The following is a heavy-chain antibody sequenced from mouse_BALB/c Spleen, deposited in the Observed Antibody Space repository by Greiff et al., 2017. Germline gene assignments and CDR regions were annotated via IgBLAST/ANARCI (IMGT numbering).Heavy chain of an antibody. CDR1: GDSITSGY. V-gene: IGHV3-8*02. J-gene: IGHJ2*01. CDR2: ISYSGST. D-gene: IGHD2-3*01. Sequence: EVKVVESGPSLVKPSQTLSLTCSVTGDSITSGYWNWIRKFPGNKLEYMGYISYSGSTYYNPSLKSRISITRDTSKNQYYLQLNSVTTEDTATYYCARYDAGDYFDYWGQGTTLTVSS. CDR3: ARYDAGDYFDY.